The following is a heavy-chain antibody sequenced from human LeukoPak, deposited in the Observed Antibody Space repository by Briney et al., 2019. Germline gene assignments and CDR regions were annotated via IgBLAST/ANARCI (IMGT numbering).Heavy chain of an antibody. J-gene: IGHJ4*02. D-gene: IGHD4-23*01. Sequence: GSLRLSCAASGFTVSSNYMSWVRQPPGKGLEWIGEINHSGSTNYNPSLKSRVTISVDTSKNQFSLKLSSVTAADTAVYYCARGVSYWGQGTLVTVSS. CDR2: INHSGST. CDR1: GFTVSSNY. V-gene: IGHV4-34*01. CDR3: ARGVSY.